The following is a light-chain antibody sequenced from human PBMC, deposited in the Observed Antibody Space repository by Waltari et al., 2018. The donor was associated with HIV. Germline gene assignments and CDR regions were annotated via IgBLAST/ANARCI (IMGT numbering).Light chain of an antibody. CDR3: SSYTNSDTVV. V-gene: IGLV2-14*03. CDR1: PSEVGGYNS. CDR2: DVS. J-gene: IGLJ2*01. Sequence: QSALTQPASVSGSPGQSITISCTGTPSEVGGYNSVSWYQQNPAKAPKLVILDVSNRPAGVSNRFSGSKSGNTASLTISGLQAEDEAYYYCSSYTNSDTVVFGGGTKVTVL.